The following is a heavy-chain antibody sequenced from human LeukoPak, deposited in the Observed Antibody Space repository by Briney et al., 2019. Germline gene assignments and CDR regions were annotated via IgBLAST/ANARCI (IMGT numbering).Heavy chain of an antibody. D-gene: IGHD3-9*01. Sequence: SETLSLTCAVYGGSFSGYYWSWIRQPPGKGLEWIGEINHSGSTNYNPSLKSRVTISVDTSNNQFSLRLSSVTAADTAVYYCARWVDLTVYWGQGTLVTVPS. CDR3: ARWVDLTVY. CDR2: INHSGST. J-gene: IGHJ4*02. V-gene: IGHV4-34*01. CDR1: GGSFSGYY.